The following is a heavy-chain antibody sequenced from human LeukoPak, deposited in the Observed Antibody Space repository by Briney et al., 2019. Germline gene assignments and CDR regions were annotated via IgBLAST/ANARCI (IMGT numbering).Heavy chain of an antibody. D-gene: IGHD2-15*01. J-gene: IGHJ5*02. CDR2: ISGSGGST. CDR3: AKDRDPYCSGGSCYRGDWFDP. Sequence: GGSLRLSCAASGFTFSSYAMSWVRQAPGKGLEWVSAISGSGGSTYYADSVKGRFTISRDNSKNTLYLQMNSLRAEDTAVHYCAKDRDPYCSGGSCYRGDWFDPWGQGTLVTVSS. V-gene: IGHV3-23*01. CDR1: GFTFSSYA.